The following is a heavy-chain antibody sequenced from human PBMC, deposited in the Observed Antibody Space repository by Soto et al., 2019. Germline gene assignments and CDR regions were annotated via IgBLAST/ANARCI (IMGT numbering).Heavy chain of an antibody. CDR1: GGSISSYY. Sequence: QVQLQESGPGLVKPSETLSLTCTVSGGSISSYYWSWIRQPPGKGLEWIGYIYYSGSTNYNPSLKSRVTISVDTSKNQSSLKLSSVTAADTAVYYCARDFSLVADRPYGMDVWGQGTTVTVSS. J-gene: IGHJ6*02. CDR2: IYYSGST. V-gene: IGHV4-59*01. CDR3: ARDFSLVADRPYGMDV. D-gene: IGHD5-12*01.